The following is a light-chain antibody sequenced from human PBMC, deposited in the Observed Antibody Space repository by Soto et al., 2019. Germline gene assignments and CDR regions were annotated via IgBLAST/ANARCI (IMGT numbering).Light chain of an antibody. J-gene: IGLJ1*01. CDR2: DVS. V-gene: IGLV2-11*01. CDR1: SSDVGGYNY. CDR3: CSYAGSYRGV. Sequence: QSALTQPRSVSGSPGQSVTISCTGTSSDVGGYNYVSWYQQHPGKAPKLMIYDVSKRPSGVPDRFSGSKSGNTASLTISWLQAEDEADYYCCSYAGSYRGVFGTGTKLTVL.